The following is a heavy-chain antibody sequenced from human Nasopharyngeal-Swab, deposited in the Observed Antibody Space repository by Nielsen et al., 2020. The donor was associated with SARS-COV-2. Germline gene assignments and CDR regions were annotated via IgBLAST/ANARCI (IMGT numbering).Heavy chain of an antibody. Sequence: GGSLRLSCTASGFDFDDYAMHWVRHSAGKGLEWVSGISWNSGTKGYADSVKGRFTISRDNAKNSLYLQMDSLRPDDTAIYYCARDEHYYGSSGFDYWGQGSLVTVSP. CDR1: GFDFDDYA. CDR3: ARDEHYYGSSGFDY. CDR2: ISWNSGTK. D-gene: IGHD3-22*01. J-gene: IGHJ4*02. V-gene: IGHV3-9*01.